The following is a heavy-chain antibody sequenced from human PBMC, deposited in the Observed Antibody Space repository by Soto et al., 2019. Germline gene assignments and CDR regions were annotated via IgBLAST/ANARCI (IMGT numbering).Heavy chain of an antibody. V-gene: IGHV3-23*01. J-gene: IGHJ4*02. CDR2: ISGSGGST. CDR1: GFTFSSYA. Sequence: GGSLRLSCAASGFTFSSYAMSWVRQAPGKGLEWVSAISGSGGSTYYADSVKGRFTISRDNSKNTLYLQMNSLRAEDTAVYYCAKEGSFGSGSYPTPYLPFVSWGQGPLVPSPQ. D-gene: IGHD3-10*01. CDR3: AKEGSFGSGSYPTPYLPFVS.